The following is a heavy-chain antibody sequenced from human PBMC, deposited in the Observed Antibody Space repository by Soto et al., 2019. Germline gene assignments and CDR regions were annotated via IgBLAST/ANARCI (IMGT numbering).Heavy chain of an antibody. V-gene: IGHV1-69*01. CDR3: ARGPYYDFWSGYYLDY. D-gene: IGHD3-3*01. CDR1: GGTFSSYA. Sequence: QVQLVQSGAEVKKPGSSVKVSCKASGGTFSSYAIGWVRQAPGQGLEWMGGIIPIFGTANYAQKFQGRVTITADESTSTAYMELSSLRSEDTAVYYCARGPYYDFWSGYYLDYWGQGTLVTVSS. J-gene: IGHJ4*02. CDR2: IIPIFGTA.